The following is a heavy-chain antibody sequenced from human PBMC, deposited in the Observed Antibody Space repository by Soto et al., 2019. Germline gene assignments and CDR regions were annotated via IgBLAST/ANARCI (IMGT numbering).Heavy chain of an antibody. Sequence: QVQLVESGGGVVQPGRSLRLSCAASGFTFSSYGMHWVRQAPGKGLEWVAVISYDGSNKYYADSVKGRFTISRDNSKNTLYLQMNSLRAEDTAVYYCANLVMAAAGRQVSYYGMDVWGQGTTVTVSS. V-gene: IGHV3-30*18. D-gene: IGHD6-13*01. J-gene: IGHJ6*02. CDR3: ANLVMAAAGRQVSYYGMDV. CDR1: GFTFSSYG. CDR2: ISYDGSNK.